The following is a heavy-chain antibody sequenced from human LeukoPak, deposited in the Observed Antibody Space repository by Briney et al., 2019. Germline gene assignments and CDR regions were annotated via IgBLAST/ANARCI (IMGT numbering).Heavy chain of an antibody. V-gene: IGHV2-5*02. CDR1: GFSLSTSGVG. Sequence: GSGPTLVKPTQTLTLTCTFSGFSLSTSGVGVGWIRQPPGKALEWLALIYWDDDKRYSPSLKSRLTITKDTSKNQVVLAMTNMDPVDTATYYCAHLLIYSSGWPFDYWGQGTLVTVSS. CDR2: IYWDDDK. CDR3: AHLLIYSSGWPFDY. J-gene: IGHJ4*02. D-gene: IGHD6-19*01.